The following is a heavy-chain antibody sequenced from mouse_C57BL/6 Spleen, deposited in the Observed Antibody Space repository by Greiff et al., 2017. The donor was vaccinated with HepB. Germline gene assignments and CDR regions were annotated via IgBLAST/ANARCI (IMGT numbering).Heavy chain of an antibody. CDR3: ATGTEKGYFDV. D-gene: IGHD4-1*01. CDR1: GYTFTDYY. J-gene: IGHJ1*03. V-gene: IGHV1-19*01. CDR2: INPYNGGT. Sequence: EVQLQQSGPVLVKPGASVKMSCKASGYTFTDYYMNWVKQSHGKSLEWIGVINPYNGGTSYNQKFKGKATLTVDKSSSTAYMELNSLTSEDSAVYYCATGTEKGYFDVWGTGTTVTVSS.